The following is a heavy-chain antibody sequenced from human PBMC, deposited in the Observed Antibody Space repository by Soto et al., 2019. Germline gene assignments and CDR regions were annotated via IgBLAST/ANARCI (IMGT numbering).Heavy chain of an antibody. Sequence: QVQLQESGSGLVKPSQTLSLTCTVSGGSIRSGGYYWSWIRQHPGKGLEWIGYIYYSGSTYYNPSLKSRVTLAVDTSKNQISLKLSSVTAADTAVYYCARHRRDGYNPNWFDPGGQGTLVTVSS. J-gene: IGHJ5*02. CDR1: GGSIRSGGYY. V-gene: IGHV4-31*03. D-gene: IGHD5-12*01. CDR3: ARHRRDGYNPNWFDP. CDR2: IYYSGST.